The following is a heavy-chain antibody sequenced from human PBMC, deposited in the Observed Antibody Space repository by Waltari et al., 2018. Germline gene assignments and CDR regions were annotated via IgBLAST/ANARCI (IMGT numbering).Heavy chain of an antibody. D-gene: IGHD1-26*01. V-gene: IGHV4-59*01. J-gene: IGHJ6*03. Sequence: QVQLQESGPGLVKPSETLSLTCTVSGGSTSTYYWSWVRQSPGKGLAWIGYIHYRGSSVYNPSLRSRVAISLDTPNNQFSLRLRSVTAADAAIYYCARADTSTSYFYYYMDVWGKGTTVTVSS. CDR1: GGSTSTYY. CDR2: IHYRGSS. CDR3: ARADTSTSYFYYYMDV.